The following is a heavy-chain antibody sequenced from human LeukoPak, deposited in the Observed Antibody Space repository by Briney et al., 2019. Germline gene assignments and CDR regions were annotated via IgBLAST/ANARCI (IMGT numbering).Heavy chain of an antibody. CDR2: IYYSGST. J-gene: IGHJ4*02. Sequence: SETLSLTCTVSGGSISSSSYYWGWIHQPPGKGLEWIGSIYYSGSTYYNPSLKSRVTISVDTSKNQFSLKLSSVTAADTVVYYCARRHGSGWYRLFDYWGQGTLVTVSS. D-gene: IGHD6-19*01. V-gene: IGHV4-39*01. CDR3: ARRHGSGWYRLFDY. CDR1: GGSISSSSYY.